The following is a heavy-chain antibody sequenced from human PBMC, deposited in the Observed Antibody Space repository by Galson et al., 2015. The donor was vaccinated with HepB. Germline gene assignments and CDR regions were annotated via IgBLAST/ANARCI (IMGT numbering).Heavy chain of an antibody. V-gene: IGHV3-23*01. J-gene: IGHJ6*02. CDR2: ISGRGGNT. D-gene: IGHD5-18*01. Sequence: SLRLSCAASGFTFSSYAMSWVRQAPGKGLEWVSSISGRGGNTYYADSVKGRFTISRDNSKKVVYLQMNSLRAEDTALYYCGKDPVRASYRPYGMDVWGQGAPVTGSS. CDR1: GFTFSSYA. CDR3: GKDPVRASYRPYGMDV.